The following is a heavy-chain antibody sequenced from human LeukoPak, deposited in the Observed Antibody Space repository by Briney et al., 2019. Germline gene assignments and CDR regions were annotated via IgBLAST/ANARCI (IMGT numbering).Heavy chain of an antibody. CDR1: GFTFSRLA. J-gene: IGHJ4*02. CDR2: ISASGP. V-gene: IGHV3-23*01. CDR3: AKDHESDGYPCLDH. Sequence: GGSLRLSCAASGFTFSRLAMTWVRQAPGKGLEWVSTISASGPYYADAVRGRFTISRDNSRNTLGLQMDSLRAEDTAVYYCAKDHESDGYPCLDHWGLGTLVTVSS. D-gene: IGHD3-22*01.